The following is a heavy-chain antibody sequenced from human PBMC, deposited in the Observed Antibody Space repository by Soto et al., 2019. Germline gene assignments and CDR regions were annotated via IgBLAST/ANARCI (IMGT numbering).Heavy chain of an antibody. J-gene: IGHJ4*02. D-gene: IGHD3-22*01. Sequence: GGSLRLSCAASGFTFSSYAMGWVRQTPGKGLEWFSAISARGDSTYYEVSVKGRFTISRDNSRNTLYLQMDNLRAEDTAVYSCVKVYSSASYFPDYWGQGTLVTVS. CDR1: GFTFSSYA. V-gene: IGHV3-23*01. CDR2: ISARGDST. CDR3: VKVYSSASYFPDY.